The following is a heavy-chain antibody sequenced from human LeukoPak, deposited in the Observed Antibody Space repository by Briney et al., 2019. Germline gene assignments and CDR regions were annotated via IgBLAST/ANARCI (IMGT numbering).Heavy chain of an antibody. CDR2: IYQSGTT. V-gene: IGHV4-38-2*02. CDR3: VREEQRGFDY. CDR1: GYSLSNGYY. J-gene: IGHJ4*02. Sequence: SETLSLTCSVSGYSLSNGYYWGWIRQSPGKGLEWIGSIYQSGTTNHNPSLKSRVTMSIDTSKNQFSLKLMSVTAADTAMYYCVREEQRGFDYWGQGTLVTVSS. D-gene: IGHD1/OR15-1a*01.